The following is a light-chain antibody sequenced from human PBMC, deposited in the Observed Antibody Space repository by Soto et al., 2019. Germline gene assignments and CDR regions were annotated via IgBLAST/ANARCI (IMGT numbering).Light chain of an antibody. Sequence: AIQMTQSPSSLSASVGDRVTITCRASQAIRNDLGWYQQKPGKAPKLLISAASSLESGVPSRFSGSGSGTDFTLTISSLQPEDFATYYCLQDYNYPYTFGQGTKLEIK. CDR1: QAIRND. CDR2: AAS. CDR3: LQDYNYPYT. V-gene: IGKV1-6*01. J-gene: IGKJ2*01.